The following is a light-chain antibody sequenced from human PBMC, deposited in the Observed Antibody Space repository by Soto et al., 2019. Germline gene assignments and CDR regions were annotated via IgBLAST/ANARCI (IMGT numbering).Light chain of an antibody. CDR1: QSISSY. CDR3: QQSCSTPIT. Sequence: DIQMTQSPSSLSASVGDRVTITCRASQSISSYLNCYQQKPGKAPKLLIYAASSLQSGVPSRFSGSGSGTDFTLTISSLQPEDFATYYCQQSCSTPITFGQGTRLEIK. V-gene: IGKV1-39*01. J-gene: IGKJ5*01. CDR2: AAS.